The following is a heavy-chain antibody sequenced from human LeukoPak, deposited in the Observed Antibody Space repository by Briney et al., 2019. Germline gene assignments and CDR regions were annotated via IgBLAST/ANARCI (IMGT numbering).Heavy chain of an antibody. CDR2: LSAGSGYT. D-gene: IGHD2-2*01. CDR3: ARSGIGTVPGSYFDY. Sequence: ASVKVSCKASGYSFTDYAIHWVRQAPGQRLEWMGWLSAGSGYTKYSEKFQGSLTITRDTSASTAYMELSSLTSEDTAVYYCARSGIGTVPGSYFDYWGQRTLVTVSS. V-gene: IGHV1-3*01. J-gene: IGHJ4*02. CDR1: GYSFTDYA.